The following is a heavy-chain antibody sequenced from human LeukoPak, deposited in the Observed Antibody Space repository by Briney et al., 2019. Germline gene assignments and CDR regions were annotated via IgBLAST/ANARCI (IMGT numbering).Heavy chain of an antibody. CDR1: GGTFSSYA. Sequence: ASVKVSCKASGGTFSSYAISWVRQAPGQGLEWMGGIIPIFGTANYAQKFQGRVTITRDTSASTAYMELSSLKSEDTAVYYCARGVYGDFYFDFWGQGTLVTVSS. V-gene: IGHV1-69*05. CDR2: IIPIFGTA. CDR3: ARGVYGDFYFDF. D-gene: IGHD4-17*01. J-gene: IGHJ4*02.